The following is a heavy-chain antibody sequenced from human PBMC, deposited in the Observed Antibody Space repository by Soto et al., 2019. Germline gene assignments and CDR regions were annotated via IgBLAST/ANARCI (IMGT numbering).Heavy chain of an antibody. Sequence: QVQLVESGGGVVQPGRSLRLSCAASGFTFSSYGMHWVRQAPGKGLEWVAVISYDGSNKYYADSVKGRFTISRDNSKNTLELQMNSLRAEETAVYYCAKEVRPYLYSSGYYVDYWGQGALVTVSS. CDR2: ISYDGSNK. D-gene: IGHD3-22*01. CDR3: AKEVRPYLYSSGYYVDY. J-gene: IGHJ4*02. CDR1: GFTFSSYG. V-gene: IGHV3-30*18.